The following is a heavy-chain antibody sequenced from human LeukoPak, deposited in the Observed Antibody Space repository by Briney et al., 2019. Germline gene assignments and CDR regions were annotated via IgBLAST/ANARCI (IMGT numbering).Heavy chain of an antibody. CDR1: GGSISSYY. CDR3: ARELNSSGYFAFDI. V-gene: IGHV4-4*07. Sequence: PSETLSLTCTVSGGSISSYYWSWIRQAAGKGLEWIGRIYTSGSTNYNPSLKSRVTMSVDTSKNQFSLKLSSVTAADTAVYYCARELNSSGYFAFDIWGQGTMVTVSS. J-gene: IGHJ3*02. D-gene: IGHD3-22*01. CDR2: IYTSGST.